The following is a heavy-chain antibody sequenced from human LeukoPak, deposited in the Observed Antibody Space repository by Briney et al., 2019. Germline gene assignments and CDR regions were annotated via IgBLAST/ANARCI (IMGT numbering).Heavy chain of an antibody. CDR2: INPNSGGT. J-gene: IGHJ4*02. CDR3: ARVWGFTPAPVY. CDR1: GYTFTGYY. D-gene: IGHD3-16*01. V-gene: IGHV1-2*02. Sequence: ASVKVSCKASGYTFTGYYMHWVRQAPGQGLEWMGWINPNSGGTNYAQKFQGRVTMTRDTSISTAYMELNRLRSDDTAVYYCARVWGFTPAPVYWGQGTLVTVSS.